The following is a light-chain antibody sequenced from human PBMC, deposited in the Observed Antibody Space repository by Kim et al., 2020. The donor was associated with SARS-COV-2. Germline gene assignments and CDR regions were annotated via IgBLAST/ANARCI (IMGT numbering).Light chain of an antibody. CDR2: GAS. V-gene: IGKV3-20*01. J-gene: IGKJ4*01. Sequence: SPGDRASLSCRASHSVSSSYLAWYQQKPGQAPRLHIYGASSRATGIPDRFSGSGSRTDFTLTISRLEPEDVAVYYCQQYGSSPLTFGGGTKVDIK. CDR1: HSVSSSY. CDR3: QQYGSSPLT.